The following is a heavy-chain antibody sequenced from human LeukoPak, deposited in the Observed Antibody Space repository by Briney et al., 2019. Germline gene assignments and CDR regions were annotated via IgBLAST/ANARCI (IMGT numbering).Heavy chain of an antibody. D-gene: IGHD2-2*01. J-gene: IGHJ5*02. CDR3: AKDRHAPGRYCSSTTCFPFDP. V-gene: IGHV3-23*01. CDR1: GFSFSIYA. Sequence: GGSLRLSCTASGFSFSIYALSWVRQAPGKGLEWVSGISGSGGSTYYADSVKGRFTISRDNSKNTLHLQMNSLRAEDTAVYYCAKDRHAPGRYCSSTTCFPFDPWGQGTLVTVSS. CDR2: ISGSGGST.